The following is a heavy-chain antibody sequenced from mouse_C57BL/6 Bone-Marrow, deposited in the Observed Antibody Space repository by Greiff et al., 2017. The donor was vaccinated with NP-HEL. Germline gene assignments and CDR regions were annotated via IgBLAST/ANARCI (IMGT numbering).Heavy chain of an antibody. Sequence: VQLQQSGPELVKPGASVKLSCKASGYTFTSYDINWVKQRPGQGLEWIGWIYPRDGSTKYNEKFKGKATLTVDTSSSTAYMELHSLTSEDSAVYFCARRGDYYGSSPFAYWGQGTLVTDSA. V-gene: IGHV1-85*01. CDR3: ARRGDYYGSSPFAY. CDR2: IYPRDGST. D-gene: IGHD1-1*01. CDR1: GYTFTSYD. J-gene: IGHJ3*01.